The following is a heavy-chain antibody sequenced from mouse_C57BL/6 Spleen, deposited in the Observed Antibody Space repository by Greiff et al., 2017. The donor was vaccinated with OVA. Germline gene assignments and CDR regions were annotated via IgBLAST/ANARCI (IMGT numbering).Heavy chain of an antibody. D-gene: IGHD2-5*01. Sequence: EVQGVESGEGLVKPGGSLKLSCAASGFTFSSYAMSWVRQTPEKRLEWVAYISSGGDYIYYADTVKGRFTISRDNARNTLYLQMSSLKSEDTAMYYCTRASNFYAMDYWGQGTSVTVSS. CDR3: TRASNFYAMDY. CDR1: GFTFSSYA. CDR2: ISSGGDYI. J-gene: IGHJ4*01. V-gene: IGHV5-9-1*02.